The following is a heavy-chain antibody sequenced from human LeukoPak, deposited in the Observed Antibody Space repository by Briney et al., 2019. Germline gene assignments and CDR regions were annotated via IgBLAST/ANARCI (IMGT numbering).Heavy chain of an antibody. CDR2: IIPIFGTA. CDR1: GGTFSSYA. V-gene: IGHV1-69*05. CDR3: ARDLMYYDFWSGKRAYYMDV. J-gene: IGHJ6*03. Sequence: ASVKVSCKASGGTFSSYAISWVRQAPGQGLEWRGGIIPIFGTANYAQKFQGRVTITTDESTSTAYMELSSLRSEDTAVYYCARDLMYYDFWSGKRAYYMDVWGKGTTVTVSS. D-gene: IGHD3-3*01.